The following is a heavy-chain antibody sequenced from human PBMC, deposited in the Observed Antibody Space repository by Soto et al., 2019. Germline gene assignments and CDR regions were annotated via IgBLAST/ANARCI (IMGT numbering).Heavy chain of an antibody. CDR3: ARESSGYDWEVGYYYYYMDV. CDR2: ISSSSSYI. J-gene: IGHJ6*03. V-gene: IGHV3-21*01. Sequence: GGSLRLSCAASGFTISSYSMNWVRQAPGKGLEWVSSISSSSSYIYYADSVKGRFTISRDNAKNSLYLQMNSLRAEDTAVYYCARESSGYDWEVGYYYYYMDVWGKGTTVTVSS. D-gene: IGHD5-12*01. CDR1: GFTISSYS.